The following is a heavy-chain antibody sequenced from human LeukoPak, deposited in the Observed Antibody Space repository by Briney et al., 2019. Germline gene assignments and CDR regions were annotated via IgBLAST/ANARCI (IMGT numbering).Heavy chain of an antibody. J-gene: IGHJ3*02. V-gene: IGHV4-4*02. CDR1: GFTFSQYG. CDR3: ARDRRQQLGPEAFDI. D-gene: IGHD6-13*01. Sequence: GTLRLSCAASGFTFSQYGMNWVRQAPGKGLEWIGEIYHSGSTNYNPSLKSRVTISVDKSKNQFSLKLSSVTAADTAVYYCARDRRQQLGPEAFDIWGQGTMVTVSS. CDR2: IYHSGST.